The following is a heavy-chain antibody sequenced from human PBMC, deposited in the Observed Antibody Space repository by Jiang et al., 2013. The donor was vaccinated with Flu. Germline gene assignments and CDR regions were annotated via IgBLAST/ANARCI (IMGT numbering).Heavy chain of an antibody. Sequence: KGLEWIGYIITWEHLLQPSLKSRVTISVDTSKNQFSLKLSSVTAADTAVYYCARVHDYDSSGYLVDYWGQGTLVTVSS. D-gene: IGHD3-22*01. CDR2: IITWEH. J-gene: IGHJ4*02. V-gene: IGHV4-31*02. CDR3: ARVHDYDSSGYLVDY.